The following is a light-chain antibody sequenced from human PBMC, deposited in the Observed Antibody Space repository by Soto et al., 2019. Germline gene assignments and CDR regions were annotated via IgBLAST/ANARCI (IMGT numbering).Light chain of an antibody. CDR3: QQFNDYPLT. CDR1: QGISSY. CDR2: GAS. V-gene: IGKV1-9*01. J-gene: IGKJ4*01. Sequence: IQLTQSPSSLSASVGDSVTITCRASQGISSYLNWYQQKPGKPPKLLIYGASTLQSDVPSRFSGSGSGTEFTLTVSSLQAEDSATYYCQQFNDYPLTFGGGTKVDIK.